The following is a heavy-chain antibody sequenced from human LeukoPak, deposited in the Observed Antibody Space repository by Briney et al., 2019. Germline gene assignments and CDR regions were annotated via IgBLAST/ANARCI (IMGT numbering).Heavy chain of an antibody. J-gene: IGHJ3*02. D-gene: IGHD5-18*01. V-gene: IGHV3-53*01. CDR1: GFTVSSNY. CDR2: IYSGGGT. CDR3: ARARKTLWFDIGAFDI. Sequence: PGGSLRLSCAASGFTVSSNYMSWVRQAPGKGLEWVSVIYSGGGTYYADSVKGRFTISRDNSKNTLYLQMNSLRAEDTAVYYCARARKTLWFDIGAFDIWGQGTMVTVSS.